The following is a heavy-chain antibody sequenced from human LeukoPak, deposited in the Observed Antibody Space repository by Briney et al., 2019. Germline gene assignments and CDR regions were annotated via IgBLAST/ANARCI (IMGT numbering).Heavy chain of an antibody. J-gene: IGHJ4*02. V-gene: IGHV4-59*11. CDR3: TGEKPAPFDY. CDR1: GASISPHY. CDR2: VYYNGLT. Sequence: SETLSLTCTVSGASISPHYWTWIRQAPGRGLEWIGYVYYNGLTSYNASLRSRLILSVDTARNQFSLKLSSVTAADTAVYYCTGEKPAPFDYWGQGALVTVSS.